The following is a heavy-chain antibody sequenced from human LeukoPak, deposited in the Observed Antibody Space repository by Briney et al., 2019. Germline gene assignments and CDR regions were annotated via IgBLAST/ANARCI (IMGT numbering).Heavy chain of an antibody. D-gene: IGHD4-17*01. V-gene: IGHV3-9*01. J-gene: IGHJ3*02. CDR2: TSWNSDII. Sequence: PGRSLRLSCAASGFIFNDYAMHWVRQAPGKGLEWVSGTSWNSDIIDYADSVKGRFTISRDNAKNSLYLQMNSLRAEDTAVYYCARVAYGAQAFDIWGQGTMVTVSS. CDR1: GFIFNDYA. CDR3: ARVAYGAQAFDI.